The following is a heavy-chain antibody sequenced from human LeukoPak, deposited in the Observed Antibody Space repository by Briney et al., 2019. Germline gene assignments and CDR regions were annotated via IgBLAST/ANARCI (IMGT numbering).Heavy chain of an antibody. CDR3: AGGYSSSWYGGFDY. J-gene: IGHJ4*02. CDR2: ISYDGSNK. CDR1: GFTFSSYA. V-gene: IGHV3-30-3*01. Sequence: GGSLRLSCAASGFTFSSYAMHWVRQAPGKGLEWVAVISYDGSNKYYADSVKGRFTISRDNSKNTLYLQMNSLRAEDTAVYYCAGGYSSSWYGGFDYWGQGTLVTVSS. D-gene: IGHD6-13*01.